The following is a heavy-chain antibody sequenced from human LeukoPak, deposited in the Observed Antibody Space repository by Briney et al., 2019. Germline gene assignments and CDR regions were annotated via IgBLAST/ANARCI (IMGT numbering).Heavy chain of an antibody. Sequence: SVKVSCKASGGTFSSYATSWVRQAPGQGLEWMGGIIPIFGTANYAQKFQGRVTITTDESTSTAYMELSSLRSEDTAVYYCARASSCYGSGSYYSDYWGQGTLVTVSS. CDR2: IIPIFGTA. CDR1: GGTFSSYA. J-gene: IGHJ4*02. V-gene: IGHV1-69*05. CDR3: ARASSCYGSGSYYSDY. D-gene: IGHD3-10*01.